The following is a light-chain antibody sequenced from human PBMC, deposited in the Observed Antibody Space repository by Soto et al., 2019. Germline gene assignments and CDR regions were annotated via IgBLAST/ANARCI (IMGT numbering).Light chain of an antibody. CDR1: QAIGNE. Sequence: AIQMTHSPSSLSASVGDRVTINCRASQAIGNELSWYQQKPGKAPKLLIYGAFTLESGVPLRFSGSGSGTDFTLTITSLQPEDFATYYCLQDNNYSWTFGQGTKVDIK. CDR3: LQDNNYSWT. CDR2: GAF. J-gene: IGKJ1*01. V-gene: IGKV1-6*01.